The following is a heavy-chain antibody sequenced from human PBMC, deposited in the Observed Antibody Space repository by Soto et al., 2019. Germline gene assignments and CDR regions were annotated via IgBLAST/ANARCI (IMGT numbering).Heavy chain of an antibody. J-gene: IGHJ2*01. D-gene: IGHD4-17*01. CDR1: GGSFSGYY. Sequence: QVQLQQWGAGLLKPSETLSLTCAVYGGSFSGYYWSWIRQPPGKGLEWIGEINHSGSTNDNPPLKSRVTLSVDTTKKQFSIKLSSVTAAATAVYYCARSVFYGDYGDLFWYFDLWGRGTLVTVSS. CDR3: ARSVFYGDYGDLFWYFDL. CDR2: INHSGST. V-gene: IGHV4-34*01.